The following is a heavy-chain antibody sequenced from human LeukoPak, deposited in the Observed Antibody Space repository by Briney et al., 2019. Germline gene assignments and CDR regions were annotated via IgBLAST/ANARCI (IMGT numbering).Heavy chain of an antibody. CDR1: GGSISSGDYY. CDR2: IYYSGST. D-gene: IGHD2-15*01. CDR3: ARGVVADYDPVSNAFDI. V-gene: IGHV4-30-4*01. J-gene: IGHJ3*02. Sequence: SETLSLTCTVSGGSISSGDYYWSWIRQPPGKGLEWIGYIYYSGSTYYNPSLKSRVTISVDTSKNQFSLKLSSVTAADTAVYYCARGVVADYDPVSNAFDIWGQGTMVTVSS.